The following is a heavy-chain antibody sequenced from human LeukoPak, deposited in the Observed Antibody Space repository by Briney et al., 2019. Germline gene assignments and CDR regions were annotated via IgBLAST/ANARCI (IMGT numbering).Heavy chain of an antibody. Sequence: GGSLRLSCAASGFTLSSYSMNWVRQAPGKGLEWVSYISSSSTHIYYADSVKGRFTISRDNARNSLYLQMNSLRAEDTAINYCARSEHSSSSFDYWGQGTLVTVSS. D-gene: IGHD6-6*01. J-gene: IGHJ4*02. CDR3: ARSEHSSSSFDY. V-gene: IGHV3-21*01. CDR1: GFTLSSYS. CDR2: ISSSSTHI.